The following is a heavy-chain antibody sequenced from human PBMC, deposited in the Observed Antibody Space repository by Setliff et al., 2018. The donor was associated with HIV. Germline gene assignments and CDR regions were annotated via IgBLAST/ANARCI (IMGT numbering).Heavy chain of an antibody. CDR1: SVSLKKSGYF. CDR3: AAHLAITVIGHWFFSL. J-gene: IGHJ2*01. V-gene: IGHV4-39*01. Sequence: SETLSLTCVLSSVSLKKSGYFWGWIRQSAGKGLELIGAVTHSGNTYYNSSLKTPLTISLSSYRTQLSLRLSSVTDADSGLYFCAAHLAITVIGHWFFSLWGRGTLVTVSS. CDR2: VTHSGNT. D-gene: IGHD4-17*01.